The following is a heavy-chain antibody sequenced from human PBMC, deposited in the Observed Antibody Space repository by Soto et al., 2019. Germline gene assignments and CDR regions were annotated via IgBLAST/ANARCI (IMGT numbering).Heavy chain of an antibody. CDR1: GFTFSSYG. CDR3: AKEGGSYARGTFLDY. CDR2: ISYDGSNK. Sequence: GGSLRLSCAASGFTFSSYGMHWVRQAPGKGLEWVAVISYDGSNKYYADSVKGRFTISRDNSKNTLYLQMNSLRAEDTAVYYCAKEGGSYARGTFLDYWGQGTLVTVSS. V-gene: IGHV3-30*18. J-gene: IGHJ4*02. D-gene: IGHD1-26*01.